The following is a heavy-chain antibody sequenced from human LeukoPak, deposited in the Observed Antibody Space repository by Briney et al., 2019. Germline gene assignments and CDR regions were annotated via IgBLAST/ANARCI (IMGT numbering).Heavy chain of an antibody. D-gene: IGHD3-3*01. CDR1: GFTFSSYW. Sequence: PGGSLRLSCEASGFTFSSYWMSWVRQAPGKGLEWVANINEDGREKYYVESVKGRFTISRDNAKNSLYLQVDSLRAEDTAVYYCARDGPHYDFWSGPAYWGQGTLVTVSS. CDR2: INEDGREK. J-gene: IGHJ4*02. V-gene: IGHV3-7*05. CDR3: ARDGPHYDFWSGPAY.